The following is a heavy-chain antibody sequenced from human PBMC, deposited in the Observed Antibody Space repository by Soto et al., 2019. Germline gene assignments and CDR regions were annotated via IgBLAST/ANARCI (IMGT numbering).Heavy chain of an antibody. J-gene: IGHJ4*02. CDR1: GGTFSDLA. Sequence: QVHLVQSGAEVKKPGSSVKVSCKTSGGTFSDLAFGWVRQAPRQGLEWVGGIIPLFGTPNYAREFQGRVSITADESSNTVYMEMKSLRSDDTAVYYCASERVAEMATGGYFDNWGQGTLVTVSS. V-gene: IGHV1-69*01. CDR2: IIPLFGTP. CDR3: ASERVAEMATGGYFDN. D-gene: IGHD5-12*01.